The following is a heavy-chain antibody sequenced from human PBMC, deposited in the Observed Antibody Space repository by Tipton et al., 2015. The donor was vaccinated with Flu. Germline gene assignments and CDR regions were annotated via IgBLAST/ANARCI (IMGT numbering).Heavy chain of an antibody. J-gene: IGHJ2*01. CDR2: INRSGNT. D-gene: IGHD4-17*01. V-gene: IGHV4-30-2*06. CDR1: GGSISSDGSS. CDR3: ARDSAAHYGMDV. Sequence: LRLSCAVSGGSISSDGSSWTWIRQSPRKGLEWIGYINRSGNTYYNPSLKSRVTISVDTSKNQFSLKLSSVTAADTAVYYCARDSAAHYGMDVWGRGTLVTVSS.